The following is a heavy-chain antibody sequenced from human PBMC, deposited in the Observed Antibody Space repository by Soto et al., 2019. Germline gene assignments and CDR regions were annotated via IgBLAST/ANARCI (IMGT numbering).Heavy chain of an antibody. CDR1: GGSFSGYY. Sequence: SETLSLPCAVDGGSFSGYYWSWIRQPPGKGLEWIGEINHSGSTNYNPSLKSRVTISVDTSKNQFSLKLSSVTAADTAVYYCARGLTIFGMVILYNWFDPWGQGTLVTVSS. J-gene: IGHJ5*02. D-gene: IGHD3-3*01. V-gene: IGHV4-34*01. CDR3: ARGLTIFGMVILYNWFDP. CDR2: INHSGST.